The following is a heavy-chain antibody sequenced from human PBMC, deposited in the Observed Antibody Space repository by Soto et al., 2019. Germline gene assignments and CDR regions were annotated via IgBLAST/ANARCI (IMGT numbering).Heavy chain of an antibody. CDR1: GGSISSYY. D-gene: IGHD2-15*01. CDR2: IYYSGST. Sequence: QVQLQESGPGLVKPSETLSLTCTVSGGSISSYYWSWIRQPPGKGLEWIGYIYYSGSTNYNPSLKRRVPIPVDTPKNQFSLKLSSVTAADTAVYYCARQRRSDPPDYWGQGTLVTVSS. CDR3: ARQRRSDPPDY. J-gene: IGHJ4*02. V-gene: IGHV4-59*08.